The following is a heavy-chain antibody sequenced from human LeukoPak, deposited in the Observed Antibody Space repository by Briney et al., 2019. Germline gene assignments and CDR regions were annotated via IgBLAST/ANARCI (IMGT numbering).Heavy chain of an antibody. CDR1: GGSFSGYY. CDR2: INHSGST. D-gene: IGHD3-22*01. V-gene: IGHV4-34*01. CDR3: ARGPPPYYYDSSGYYLDY. Sequence: SETLSLTCAVYGGSFSGYYWSWIRQPPGKGLEWIGEINHSGSTIYNPSLKSRVTISVDTSKNQFSLKLSSVTAADTAVYYCARGPPPYYYDSSGYYLDYWGQGTLVTVSS. J-gene: IGHJ4*02.